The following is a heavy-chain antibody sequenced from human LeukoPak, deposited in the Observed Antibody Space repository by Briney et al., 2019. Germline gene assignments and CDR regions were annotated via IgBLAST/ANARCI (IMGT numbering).Heavy chain of an antibody. Sequence: ASVKVSCKASGYTFSSYGISWVRQATGQGLEWMGWMNPNSGNTGSTQKFQGRVTMTRNTSISTAYMELTDLRSDDTAVYYCARVTAAGTWTFDIWGQGTTVSVSS. D-gene: IGHD6-13*01. V-gene: IGHV1-8*01. CDR2: MNPNSGNT. CDR3: ARVTAAGTWTFDI. CDR1: GYTFSSYG. J-gene: IGHJ3*02.